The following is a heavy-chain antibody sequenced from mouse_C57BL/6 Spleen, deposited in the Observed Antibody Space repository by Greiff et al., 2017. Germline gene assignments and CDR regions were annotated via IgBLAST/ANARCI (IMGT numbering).Heavy chain of an antibody. CDR1: GYTFTSYW. J-gene: IGHJ2*01. CDR3: TRDRVYYFDY. V-gene: IGHV1-64*01. CDR2: IHPNSGST. Sequence: VQLQQPGAELVKPGASVKLSCKASGYTFTSYWMPWVKQRPGQGLEWIGMIHPNSGSTNYNEKFKSKATLTVDKPSSTAYMQLSSLTSEDSAVYYCTRDRVYYFDYWGQGTTLTVSS. D-gene: IGHD3-2*01.